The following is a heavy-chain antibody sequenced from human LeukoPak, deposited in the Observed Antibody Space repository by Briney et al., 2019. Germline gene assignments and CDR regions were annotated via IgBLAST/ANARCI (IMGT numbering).Heavy chain of an antibody. D-gene: IGHD4-4*01. Sequence: GGSLRLSCAASRFTFSSYAMNWVRQVPGKGLEWVSLISASGGSTYYADSVKGRFTISRDNSKNTLYLQMNSLRAEDTAVYYCARGPTTVTPRYYYYGMDVWGQGTTVTVSS. CDR2: ISASGGST. CDR3: ARGPTTVTPRYYYYGMDV. J-gene: IGHJ6*02. V-gene: IGHV3-23*01. CDR1: RFTFSSYA.